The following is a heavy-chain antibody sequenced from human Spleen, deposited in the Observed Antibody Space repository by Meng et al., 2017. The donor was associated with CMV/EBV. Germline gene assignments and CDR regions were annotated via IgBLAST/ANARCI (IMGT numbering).Heavy chain of an antibody. D-gene: IGHD3-22*01. CDR3: ARGIYDSSGSS. J-gene: IGHJ5*02. V-gene: IGHV3-23*03. Sequence: GGSLRLSCAASGFTFSSYAMSWVRQAPGKGLEWVSVVYNGGSSTYYADSVKGRFTISRDNSKNTLYLQMDSLRAEDTAVYYCARGIYDSSGSSWGQGTLVTVSS. CDR2: VYNGGSST. CDR1: GFTFSSYA.